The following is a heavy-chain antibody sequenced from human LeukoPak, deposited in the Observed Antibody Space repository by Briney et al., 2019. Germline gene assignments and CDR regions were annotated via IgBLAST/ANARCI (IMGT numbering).Heavy chain of an antibody. CDR3: ARSYSGIPYYFDY. V-gene: IGHV1-2*06. CDR1: GYTFTGYY. D-gene: IGHD1-26*01. Sequence: ASVKVSCKASGYTFTGYYMHWVRQAPGQGLEWMGRINPNSGGTNYAQKFQGRVTMTRDTSISTAYMELSSLRSEDTAVYYCARSYSGIPYYFDYWGQGTLVTVSS. J-gene: IGHJ4*02. CDR2: INPNSGGT.